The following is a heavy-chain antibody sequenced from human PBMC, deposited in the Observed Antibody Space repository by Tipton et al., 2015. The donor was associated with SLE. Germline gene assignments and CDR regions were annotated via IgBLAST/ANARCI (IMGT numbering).Heavy chain of an antibody. CDR1: GGSISSHY. V-gene: IGHV4-4*08. D-gene: IGHD2-15*01. J-gene: IGHJ4*02. CDR2: IYTSGST. CDR3: ARNGCSGGSCYPFDY. Sequence: TLSLTCTVSGGSISSHYWSWIRQPPGKGLEWIGHIYTSGSTNYNPSLKSRVTISVDTSKNQFSLKLSSVTAADTAVYYCARNGCSGGSCYPFDYWGQGTLVTVSS.